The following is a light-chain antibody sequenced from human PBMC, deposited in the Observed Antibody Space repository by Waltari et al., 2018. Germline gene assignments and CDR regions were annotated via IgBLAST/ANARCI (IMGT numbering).Light chain of an antibody. CDR2: KAS. CDR3: QQYRNLWT. CDR1: QSLSNW. Sequence: DIKMTQSPSTLSASVGDRVTITSRASQSLSNWLAWYQQKPGKAPKVLIYKASTLESGVPSRFSGSGSGTEFTLTISSLQPDDFATYYCQQYRNLWTFGQGTKVEIK. V-gene: IGKV1-5*03. J-gene: IGKJ1*01.